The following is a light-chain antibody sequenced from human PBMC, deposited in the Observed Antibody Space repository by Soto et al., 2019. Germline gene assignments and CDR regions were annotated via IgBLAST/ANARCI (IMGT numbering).Light chain of an antibody. Sequence: QSALTQPASVSGSPGQSITISCTGTSSDVGSYNLVSWYQQHPGKAPKLMIYEGSKRPSGVSNRFSGSKSGNTASLTISGVQAEDEADYYCCSCAGSISFVVFGGGTKLTVL. CDR3: CSCAGSISFVV. J-gene: IGLJ2*01. CDR2: EGS. CDR1: SSDVGSYNL. V-gene: IGLV2-23*03.